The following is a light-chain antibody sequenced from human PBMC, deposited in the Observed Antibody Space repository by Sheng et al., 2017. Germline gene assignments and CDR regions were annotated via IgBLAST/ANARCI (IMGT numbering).Light chain of an antibody. V-gene: IGKV1-16*02. Sequence: DIQMTQSPSSLSASVGDRVTIACRASQDISNFLAWFQQKPGKEPKSLIYAASSLQSGVPSKFSGSGSGTEFTLTISSLQPEDFATYYCQQYYSYPFTFGPWTKVDIK. CDR1: QDISNF. J-gene: IGKJ3*01. CDR3: QQYYSYPFT. CDR2: AAS.